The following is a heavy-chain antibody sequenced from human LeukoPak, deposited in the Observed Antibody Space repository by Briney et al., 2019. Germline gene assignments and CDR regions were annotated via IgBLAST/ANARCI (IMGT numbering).Heavy chain of an antibody. D-gene: IGHD3-9*01. Sequence: GGSLRLSCAASGFTFSSYGMNWVRQAPGKGLEWVSAISGSGGTTYYADSVKGRFTISRDNSKNTLYLQMNSLRAEDTAVYYCARDAPIYYDILTGQGAFDIWGQGTMVTVSS. CDR2: ISGSGGTT. CDR3: ARDAPIYYDILTGQGAFDI. V-gene: IGHV3-23*01. J-gene: IGHJ3*02. CDR1: GFTFSSYG.